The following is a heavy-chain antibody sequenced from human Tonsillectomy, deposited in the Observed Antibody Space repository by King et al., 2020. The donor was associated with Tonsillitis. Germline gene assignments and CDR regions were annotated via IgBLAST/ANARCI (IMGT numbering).Heavy chain of an antibody. D-gene: IGHD3-22*01. V-gene: IGHV3-15*01. CDR1: GFTFSNAW. Sequence: VQLVESGGGLVKPGGSLRLSCAASGFTFSNAWMSWVRQAPGKGLEWVGRIKSKTDGGTTDYAAPVKGRFTISSDDSKNTLYLQMNSLKTEDTAVYYCTTPGPLWLFSPDYWGQGTLVTVSS. J-gene: IGHJ4*02. CDR3: TTPGPLWLFSPDY. CDR2: IKSKTDGGTT.